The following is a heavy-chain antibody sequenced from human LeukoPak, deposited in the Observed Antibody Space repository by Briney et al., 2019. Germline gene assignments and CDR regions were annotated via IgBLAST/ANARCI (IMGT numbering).Heavy chain of an antibody. CDR3: ARVDYYDSSGYYMASAFDI. Sequence: GGSLRLSCAASGFTFSDYYMSWIRQAPGKGLEWVSYISSSGSTIYYADSAKGRFTISRDNAKNSLYLQMNSLRAEDTAVYYCARVDYYDSSGYYMASAFDIWGQGTMVTVSS. J-gene: IGHJ3*02. CDR1: GFTFSDYY. CDR2: ISSSGSTI. V-gene: IGHV3-11*01. D-gene: IGHD3-22*01.